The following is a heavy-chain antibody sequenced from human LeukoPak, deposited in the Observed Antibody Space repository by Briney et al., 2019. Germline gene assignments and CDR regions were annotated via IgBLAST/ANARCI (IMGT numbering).Heavy chain of an antibody. D-gene: IGHD2-2*01. CDR3: ARDRGTLVVVPAVSGTWFDP. V-gene: IGHV3-30-3*01. J-gene: IGHJ5*02. Sequence: GGSLRLSCAASGFTFSSYAMHWVRQAPGKGLEWVAVISYDGSNKYYADSVKGRFTISRDNSKNTLYLQMNSLRAEDTAVYYCARDRGTLVVVPAVSGTWFDPWGQGTLVTVSS. CDR2: ISYDGSNK. CDR1: GFTFSSYA.